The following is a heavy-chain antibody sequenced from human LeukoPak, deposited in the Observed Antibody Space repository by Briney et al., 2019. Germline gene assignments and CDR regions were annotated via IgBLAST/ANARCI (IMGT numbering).Heavy chain of an antibody. V-gene: IGHV3-74*01. CDR2: ISSDGSNT. CDR3: ASRNFGSSPFDY. J-gene: IGHJ4*02. Sequence: PGGSLRLSCAASGFTFSSNWMHWVRQAPEKGLVWVSRISSDGSNTNYADSVKGRFTISRDNAKNTLYLQMDSLTAEDTAVYYCASRNFGSSPFDYWGQGTLVTVSS. D-gene: IGHD3-10*01. CDR1: GFTFSSNW.